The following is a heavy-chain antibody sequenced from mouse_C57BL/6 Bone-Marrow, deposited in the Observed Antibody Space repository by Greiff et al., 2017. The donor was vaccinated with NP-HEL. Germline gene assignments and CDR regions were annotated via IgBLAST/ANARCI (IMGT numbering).Heavy chain of an antibody. Sequence: VQRVESGAELARPGASVKLSCKASGYTFTSYGISWVKQRTGQGLEWIGEIYPRSGNTYYNEKFKGKATLTADKSSSTAYMELRSLTSEDSAVYFCASPNWFDYWGQGTTLTVSS. V-gene: IGHV1-81*01. CDR3: ASPNWFDY. CDR1: GYTFTSYG. CDR2: IYPRSGNT. J-gene: IGHJ2*01. D-gene: IGHD4-1*02.